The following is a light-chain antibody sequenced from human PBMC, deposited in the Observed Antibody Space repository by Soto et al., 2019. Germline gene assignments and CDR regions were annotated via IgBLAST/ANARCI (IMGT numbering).Light chain of an antibody. V-gene: IGKV3-15*01. Sequence: EIVMTQSPATLSVSPGERATLSCRASQSVSSNLAWYQQKPGQVPRLLIYGASTRATGIPARFSGSGSGTEFTITISSLQSEDFAVYYCQPYNNWWTFGQGTKVEIK. J-gene: IGKJ1*01. CDR2: GAS. CDR1: QSVSSN. CDR3: QPYNNWWT.